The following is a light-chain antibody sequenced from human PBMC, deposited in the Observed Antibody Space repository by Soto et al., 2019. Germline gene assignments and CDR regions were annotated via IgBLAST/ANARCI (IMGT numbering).Light chain of an antibody. J-gene: IGLJ2*01. Sequence: QSALTQPPSVSGAPGQRVTITCTGRNSNIGSSYDVQWYQQLPGTAPRLLIYAKTNRPSGVPDRFSGSRSGTSASLAIAGLQAEDEADYYCQSYDRSLSVVVFGGGTKLTVL. CDR1: NSNIGSSYD. CDR2: AKT. V-gene: IGLV1-40*01. CDR3: QSYDRSLSVVV.